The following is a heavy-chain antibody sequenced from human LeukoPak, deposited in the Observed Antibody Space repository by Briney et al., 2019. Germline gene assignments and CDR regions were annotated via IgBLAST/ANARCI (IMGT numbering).Heavy chain of an antibody. J-gene: IGHJ4*02. CDR2: IGSGSVDK. Sequence: GGSLRLSCAASGFSFNIYAMGWVRQAPGKGLEWVSVIGSGSVDKHYADTVRGRFDISRDNSKNRLFLQMNSLRAEDTAVYYCARGSLVHYYGSGSYRIRAGFDYWGQGTLVTVSS. V-gene: IGHV3-23*01. CDR3: ARGSLVHYYGSGSYRIRAGFDY. D-gene: IGHD3-10*01. CDR1: GFSFNIYA.